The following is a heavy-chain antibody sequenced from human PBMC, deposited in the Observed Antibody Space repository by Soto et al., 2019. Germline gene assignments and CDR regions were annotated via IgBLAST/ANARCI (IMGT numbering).Heavy chain of an antibody. J-gene: IGHJ4*02. CDR3: ARPTHCSGGNCYCGFDC. Sequence: QVQLVESGGGVVQPGRSLRLSCAASGFTFSSFGMHWVRQAPGKGLEWVAVIWYDGSNKYYADSVKGRFTISRDNSQSTLYLQMNSRRAVDTAVYYCARPTHCSGGNCYCGFDCWGQGTLVTVSS. D-gene: IGHD2-15*01. CDR2: IWYDGSNK. CDR1: GFTFSSFG. V-gene: IGHV3-33*01.